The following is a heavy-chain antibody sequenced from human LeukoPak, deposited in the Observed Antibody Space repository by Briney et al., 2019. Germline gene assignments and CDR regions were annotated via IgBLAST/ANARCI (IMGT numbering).Heavy chain of an antibody. CDR3: ARDLDGYGTFDY. J-gene: IGHJ4*02. Sequence: SVKVSCKASGGTFSSYAISWVRQAPGQGLEWMGRIIPIFGTANYAQKFQGRVTITTDESTSTAYMELSSLRSEDTAVYYCARDLDGYGTFDYWGQGTLVTVSS. D-gene: IGHD3/OR15-3a*01. CDR1: GGTFSSYA. V-gene: IGHV1-69*05. CDR2: IIPIFGTA.